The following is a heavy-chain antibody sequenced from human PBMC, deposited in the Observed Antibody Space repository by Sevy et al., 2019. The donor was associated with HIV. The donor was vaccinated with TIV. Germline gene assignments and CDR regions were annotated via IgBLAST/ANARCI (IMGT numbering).Heavy chain of an antibody. CDR3: ARDREGEYYDSSGYYYGDFDY. CDR1: GFTFSSYS. J-gene: IGHJ4*02. Sequence: GGSLRLSCAASGFTFSSYSMNWVRQAPGKGLEWVSYISSSSSTIYYADSVKGRFTISRDNAKNSLYLQMNGLRDEDTAVYYCARDREGEYYDSSGYYYGDFDYWGQGTLVTVSS. CDR2: ISSSSSTI. V-gene: IGHV3-48*02. D-gene: IGHD3-22*01.